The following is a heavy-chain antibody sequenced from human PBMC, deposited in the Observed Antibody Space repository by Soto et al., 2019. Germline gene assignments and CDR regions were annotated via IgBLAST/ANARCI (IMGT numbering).Heavy chain of an antibody. D-gene: IGHD2-15*01. Sequence: EVQLVESGGSLVQPGESLRLSCAASGFTFSSYWMHWVRQAPGKGLVWVSRINSDGSSTSYAGSVKGRFTISRDNAKNTLDLQMNSLRAEDTAVYYCVRTSLVVAAATREDYWGQGTLVTVSS. CDR1: GFTFSSYW. CDR3: VRTSLVVAAATREDY. CDR2: INSDGSST. V-gene: IGHV3-74*01. J-gene: IGHJ4*02.